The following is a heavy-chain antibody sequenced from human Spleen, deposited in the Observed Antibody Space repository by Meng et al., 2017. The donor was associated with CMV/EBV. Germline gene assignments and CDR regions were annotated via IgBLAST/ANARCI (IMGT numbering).Heavy chain of an antibody. CDR3: TGGLGYCYGFGWFDP. Sequence: SETLSLTCAISGDSVSSNSAAWNWIRQSPSRGLEWLGRTYYRSKWYNDYAVSVKSRITINPDTSKNQFSLQLNSVTPEDTAVYYCTGGLGYCYGFGWFDPWGQGTLVTVSS. J-gene: IGHJ5*02. CDR1: GDSVSSNSAA. D-gene: IGHD5-18*01. V-gene: IGHV6-1*01. CDR2: TYYRSKWYN.